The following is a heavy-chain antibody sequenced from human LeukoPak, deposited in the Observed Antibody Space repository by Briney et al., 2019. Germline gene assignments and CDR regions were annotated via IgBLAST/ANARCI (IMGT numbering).Heavy chain of an antibody. Sequence: ASVKVSCKASGYTFSSYGISWVRQAPGQGLEWMGWISAYNGNTNYAQKLQGRVTMTRDTSTSTVYMELSSLRSEDTAVYYCARDLAAAGPIDYWGQGTLVTVSS. CDR1: GYTFSSYG. V-gene: IGHV1-18*01. CDR3: ARDLAAAGPIDY. D-gene: IGHD6-13*01. CDR2: ISAYNGNT. J-gene: IGHJ4*02.